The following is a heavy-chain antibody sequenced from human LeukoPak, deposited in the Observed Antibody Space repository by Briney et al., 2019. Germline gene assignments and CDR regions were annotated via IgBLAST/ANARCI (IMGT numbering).Heavy chain of an antibody. V-gene: IGHV3-7*01. CDR1: GFTFSGHW. D-gene: IGHD3-22*01. Sequence: GGSLRLSCAASGFTFSGHWMSWVRQAPGKGLGWVANINQGGSDKYYVDSVKGRFTISRDNANNLLYLQMNSLRAEDTAVYYCVRLRRNSDSSGYYYYYDYWGQGTLVTVSS. J-gene: IGHJ4*02. CDR2: INQGGSDK. CDR3: VRLRRNSDSSGYYYYYDY.